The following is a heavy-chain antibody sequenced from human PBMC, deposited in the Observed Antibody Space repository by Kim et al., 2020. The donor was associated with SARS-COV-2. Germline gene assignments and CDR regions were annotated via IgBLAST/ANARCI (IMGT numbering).Heavy chain of an antibody. Sequence: GESLKISCKGSAYSFTTYWIGWVRQMPGKGLEWMGIIYPRDSDTRYSPSFQGQVTMSADKSISTAYLQWSSLKASDTAMYYCARRGYNWNDGAFDIWGQGTMVTVSS. J-gene: IGHJ3*02. CDR3: ARRGYNWNDGAFDI. V-gene: IGHV5-51*01. D-gene: IGHD1-20*01. CDR2: IYPRDSDT. CDR1: AYSFTTYW.